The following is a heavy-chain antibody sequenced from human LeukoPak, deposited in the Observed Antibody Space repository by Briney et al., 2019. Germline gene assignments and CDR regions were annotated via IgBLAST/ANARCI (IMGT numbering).Heavy chain of an antibody. CDR1: GFTFSRFG. CDR2: ISGSSSTI. CDR3: ARYDYGDYGKVYYYYMDV. J-gene: IGHJ6*03. D-gene: IGHD4-17*01. V-gene: IGHV3-48*01. Sequence: GGSLRLSCAASGFTFSRFGMHWVRQAPGKGLEWVSYISGSSSTIYYADSVKGRFTISRDNAKNSLYLQMNSLRAEDTAVYYCARYDYGDYGKVYYYYMDVWGKGTTVTVSS.